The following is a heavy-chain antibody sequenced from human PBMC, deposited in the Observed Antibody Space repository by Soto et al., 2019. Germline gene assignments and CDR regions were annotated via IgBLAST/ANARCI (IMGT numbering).Heavy chain of an antibody. J-gene: IGHJ5*02. Sequence: GGSLRLSCAASGFSFSSYALTWVRQAPGKGLEWVSGITGSADTTYYADSVKGRFTISRDNSKNTVYLQMNSLRVEDTALYYCARDPLKYDRTWYPNWFGPWGQGTLVTVSS. D-gene: IGHD3-22*01. CDR3: ARDPLKYDRTWYPNWFGP. CDR1: GFSFSSYA. CDR2: ITGSADTT. V-gene: IGHV3-23*01.